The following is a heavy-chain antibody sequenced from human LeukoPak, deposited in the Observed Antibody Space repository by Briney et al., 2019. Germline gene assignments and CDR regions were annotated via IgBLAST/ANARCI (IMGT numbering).Heavy chain of an antibody. Sequence: PSETLSLTCTVSGGSISSGGYYWSWIRQHPGKGLGWIGYIYYSGSTYYNPSLKSRVTISVDTSKNQFSLKLSSVTAADTAVYHCARSGRYYGSGSYPCYYYYGMDVWGKGTTVTVSS. V-gene: IGHV4-31*03. D-gene: IGHD3-10*01. CDR1: GGSISSGGYY. CDR3: ARSGRYYGSGSYPCYYYYGMDV. J-gene: IGHJ6*04. CDR2: IYYSGST.